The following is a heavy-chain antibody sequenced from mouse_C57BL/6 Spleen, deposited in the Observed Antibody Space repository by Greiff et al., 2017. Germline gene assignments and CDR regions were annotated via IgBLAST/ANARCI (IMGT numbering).Heavy chain of an antibody. J-gene: IGHJ3*01. CDR2: IDPESGDT. Sequence: EVQLKESGAELVRPGASVKLSCTASGFNIKDDYMHWVKQRPEQGLEWIGWIDPESGDTEYASKFQGKATITADTSSNTAYLQLSSLASEDTAVYYCTTEDGLFAYWGQGTLVTVSA. CDR3: TTEDGLFAY. CDR1: GFNIKDDY. V-gene: IGHV14-4*01. D-gene: IGHD2-3*01.